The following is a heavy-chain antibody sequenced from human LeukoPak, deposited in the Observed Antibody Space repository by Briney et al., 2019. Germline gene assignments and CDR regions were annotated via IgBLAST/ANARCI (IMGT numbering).Heavy chain of an antibody. D-gene: IGHD1-26*01. CDR3: ARDLRIVGATTLAY. V-gene: IGHV1-8*02. CDR1: GYTFTSYG. J-gene: IGHJ4*02. CDR2: MNPNSGNT. Sequence: ASVKVSCKASGYTFTSYGISWVRQAPGQGLEWMGWMNPNSGNTGYAQKFQGRVTMTRNTSISTAYMELSSLRSEDTAVYYCARDLRIVGATTLAYWGQGTLVTVSS.